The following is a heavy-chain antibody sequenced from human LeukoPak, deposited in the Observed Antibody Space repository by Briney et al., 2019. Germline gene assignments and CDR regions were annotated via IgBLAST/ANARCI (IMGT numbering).Heavy chain of an antibody. Sequence: GGSLRLSCAASGFTFSSYGMHWVRQAPGKGLEWVAVISYDGSNKYYADSVKGRFTISRDNSKNTLYLQMNSLRAEDTAVYYCARAGDVVVVAATDEWFDPWGQGTLVTVSS. V-gene: IGHV3-30*03. D-gene: IGHD2-15*01. CDR3: ARAGDVVVVAATDEWFDP. J-gene: IGHJ5*02. CDR1: GFTFSSYG. CDR2: ISYDGSNK.